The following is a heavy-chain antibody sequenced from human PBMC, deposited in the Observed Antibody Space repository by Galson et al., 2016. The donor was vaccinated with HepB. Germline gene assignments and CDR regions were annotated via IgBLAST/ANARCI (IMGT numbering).Heavy chain of an antibody. Sequence: SETLSLTCAVSGGSISSSNWWSWVRQPPGKGLEWIGEIYHSGSSNYNPSLKSRVTISVDKSKNQVSLTLNSVTAADTAVYYCARGVAAAGHFDYWGQGTLVTVSS. V-gene: IGHV4-4*02. J-gene: IGHJ4*02. D-gene: IGHD6-13*01. CDR1: GGSISSSNW. CDR2: IYHSGSS. CDR3: ARGVAAAGHFDY.